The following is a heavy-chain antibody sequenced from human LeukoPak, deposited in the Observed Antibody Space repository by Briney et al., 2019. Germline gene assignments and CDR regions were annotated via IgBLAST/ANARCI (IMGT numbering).Heavy chain of an antibody. J-gene: IGHJ1*01. CDR2: ISWNSGSI. D-gene: IGHD3-9*01. CDR1: GFTFDDYA. Sequence: PGGSLRLSCAASGFTFDDYAMHWVRQAPGKGLEWVSGISWNSGSIGYADSVKGRFTISRDNAKNSLYLQMNSLRAEDTALYYCAKAFLTGPEYFQHWGQGTLVTVSS. CDR3: AKAFLTGPEYFQH. V-gene: IGHV3-9*01.